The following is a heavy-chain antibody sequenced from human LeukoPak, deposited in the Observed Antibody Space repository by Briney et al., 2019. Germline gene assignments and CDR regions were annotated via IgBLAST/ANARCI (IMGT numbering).Heavy chain of an antibody. D-gene: IGHD3-10*01. V-gene: IGHV3-53*01. CDR1: GFTVSSNY. Sequence: PGGSLILSCAVSGFTVSSNYMSWVRQAPGKGLEWVSVLHSGGSSYYADSVKGRFTISRDNSKNTLYLQMNSLRAEDTAVYYCARRWHYGSGDYWGQGTLVTVSS. CDR3: ARRWHYGSGDY. CDR2: LHSGGSS. J-gene: IGHJ4*02.